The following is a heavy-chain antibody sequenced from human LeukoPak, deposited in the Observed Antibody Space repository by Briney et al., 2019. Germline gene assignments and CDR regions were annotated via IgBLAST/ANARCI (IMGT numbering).Heavy chain of an antibody. Sequence: PSETLSLTCTVSGGSISSYYWSWIRQPPGKGLEWIGYIYYSGSTNYNPSLKSRVTISVDTSKNQFSLKLSSVTAADTAVYYCARDRDYYYYMDVRGKGTTVTVSS. CDR2: IYYSGST. CDR1: GGSISSYY. J-gene: IGHJ6*03. V-gene: IGHV4-59*01. CDR3: ARDRDYYYYMDV. D-gene: IGHD5-24*01.